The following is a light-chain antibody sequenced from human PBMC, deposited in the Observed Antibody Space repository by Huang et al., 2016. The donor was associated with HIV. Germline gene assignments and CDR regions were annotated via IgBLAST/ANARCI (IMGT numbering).Light chain of an antibody. J-gene: IGKJ2*01. Sequence: EIVLTQSPGTLSLSPGERATLSCRASQSVSSTFLAWYQQKPGQAPRLLIYGASNRATGIPDRFSGSGSGTDFTLTISRLEPEDFGVYHCQQYDSSPRYTFGQGTKLEIK. CDR2: GAS. CDR1: QSVSSTF. V-gene: IGKV3-20*01. CDR3: QQYDSSPRYT.